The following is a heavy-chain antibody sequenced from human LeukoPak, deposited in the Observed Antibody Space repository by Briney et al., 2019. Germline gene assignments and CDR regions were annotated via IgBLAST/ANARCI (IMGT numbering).Heavy chain of an antibody. CDR2: ISSSSSYI. V-gene: IGHV3-21*01. Sequence: GGSLRLSCAASGFTFSSYSMNWVRQAPGKGLEWVSSISSSSSYIYYADSVKGRFTISRDNAKNSLYLQMNSLRAEDTAVYYCARGAVVVPSASRADYWGQGTLVTVSS. CDR3: ARGAVVVPSASRADY. CDR1: GFTFSSYS. D-gene: IGHD2-2*01. J-gene: IGHJ4*02.